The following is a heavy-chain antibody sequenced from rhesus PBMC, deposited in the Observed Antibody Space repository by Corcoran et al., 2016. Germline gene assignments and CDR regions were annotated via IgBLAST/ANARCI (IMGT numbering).Heavy chain of an antibody. CDR2: ISYSGRT. D-gene: IGHD1-14*01. CDR3: AREAGTTSDY. Sequence: QVQLQESGPGLVKPSATLSLTCAVSGGSISSSYYYWSWIRQAPGKGLEWIGDISYSGRTSYNPSLKSRVTISRDTSKTQFSLELSSVTAADTAVYYCAREAGTTSDYWGQGVLVTVSS. V-gene: IGHV4-122*02. J-gene: IGHJ4*01. CDR1: GGSISSSYYY.